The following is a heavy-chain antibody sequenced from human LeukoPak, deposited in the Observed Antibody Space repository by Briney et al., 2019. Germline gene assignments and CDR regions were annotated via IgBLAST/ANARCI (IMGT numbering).Heavy chain of an antibody. V-gene: IGHV4-34*01. D-gene: IGHD3-10*01. CDR3: ARVLWFGEFQFDY. CDR2: INHSGST. CDR1: GGSFSGYY. J-gene: IGHJ4*02. Sequence: PSETLSLTCAVYGGSFSGYYWSWIRQPPGKGLEWIGEINHSGSTNYNPSLKSRVTISVDTSENQFSLKLSSVTAADTAVYYCARVLWFGEFQFDYWGQGTLVTVSS.